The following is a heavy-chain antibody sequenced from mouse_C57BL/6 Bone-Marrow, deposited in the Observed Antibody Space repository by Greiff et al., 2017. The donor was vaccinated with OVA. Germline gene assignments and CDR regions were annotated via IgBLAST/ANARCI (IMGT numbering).Heavy chain of an antibody. CDR1: GFTFSSYG. V-gene: IGHV5-6*02. J-gene: IGHJ3*01. CDR3: ARRYDYFAY. Sequence: DVHLVESGGDLVKPGGSLKLSCAASGFTFSSYGMSWVRQTPDKRLEWVATISSGGSYTYYPDSVKGRFTISRDNAKNTLYLQMSSLKSEDTAMYYCARRYDYFAYWGQGTLVTVSA. CDR2: ISSGGSYT. D-gene: IGHD2-4*01.